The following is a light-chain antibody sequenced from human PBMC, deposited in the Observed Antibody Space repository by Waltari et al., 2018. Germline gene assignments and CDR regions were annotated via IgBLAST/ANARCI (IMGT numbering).Light chain of an antibody. V-gene: IGKV1-16*01. CDR1: QGIAKL. CDR3: QQYFSYPIT. J-gene: IGKJ5*01. Sequence: DIQMTQSPSSLSASVGDRVIITCRASQGIAKLLAWYQQKPGKAPKSLIHSASTLHGGVPARFTGSGSCTDCNLTISGLQPEDLATYYCQQYFSYPITFGQGTRL. CDR2: SAS.